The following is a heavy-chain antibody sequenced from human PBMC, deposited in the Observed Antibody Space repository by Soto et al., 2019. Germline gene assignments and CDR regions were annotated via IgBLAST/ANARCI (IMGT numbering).Heavy chain of an antibody. V-gene: IGHV4-30-4*01. CDR3: ARVMISSGYRYFDY. CDR1: GGSISSGDYY. D-gene: IGHD3-22*01. Sequence: SETLSLTCTVSGGSISSGDYYWSWIRQPPGKGLEWIGYIYYSGSTYYNPSLKSRVTISVDTSKTQFSLKLSSVTAADTAVYYCARVMISSGYRYFDYWGQGTLVTVSS. CDR2: IYYSGST. J-gene: IGHJ4*02.